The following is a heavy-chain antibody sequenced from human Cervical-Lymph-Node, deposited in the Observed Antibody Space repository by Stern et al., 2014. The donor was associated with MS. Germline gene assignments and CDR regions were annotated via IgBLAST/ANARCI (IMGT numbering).Heavy chain of an antibody. J-gene: IGHJ4*02. Sequence: QLVQSGGGLVQPGRSLRLSCTASGFTFGDYPMSWFRQAPGKGLEWVGFIRSKAYGGTTEYAASVKGRFTISRDDSKSIAYLQLNSLKTEDTAVYYCTRGISGSRYWGQGTLVTVSS. D-gene: IGHD2-15*01. CDR1: GFTFGDYP. CDR3: TRGISGSRY. CDR2: IRSKAYGGTT. V-gene: IGHV3-49*03.